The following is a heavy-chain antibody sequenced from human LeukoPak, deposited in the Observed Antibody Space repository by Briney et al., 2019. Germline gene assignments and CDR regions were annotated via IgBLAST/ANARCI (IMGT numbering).Heavy chain of an antibody. D-gene: IGHD2-15*01. V-gene: IGHV4-4*02. CDR3: ARDKKALYCSGGSCPLGWFDP. CDR1: GGSISNTNW. J-gene: IGHJ5*02. Sequence: SETLSLTCGVSGGSISNTNWWTWVRQPPGKGLEWIGEVNLRGSTNYNPSLKSRVAISVDTSKNQFSLKLSSVTAADTAVYYCARDKKALYCSGGSCPLGWFDPWGQGTLVTASS. CDR2: VNLRGST.